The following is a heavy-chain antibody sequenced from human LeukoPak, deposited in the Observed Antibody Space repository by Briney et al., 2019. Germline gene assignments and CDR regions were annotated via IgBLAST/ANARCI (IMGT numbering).Heavy chain of an antibody. J-gene: IGHJ6*02. D-gene: IGHD4-17*01. CDR2: IYYSGST. Sequence: PSETLSLTCTVSGGSISSYYWSWIRQPPGKGLEWIGYIYYSGSTNYHPSLKSRVTISVDTSKNQFSLKLSSVTAADTAVYYCARVNGDYYYYCGMDVWGQGTTVTVSS. CDR3: ARVNGDYYYYCGMDV. V-gene: IGHV4-59*01. CDR1: GGSISSYY.